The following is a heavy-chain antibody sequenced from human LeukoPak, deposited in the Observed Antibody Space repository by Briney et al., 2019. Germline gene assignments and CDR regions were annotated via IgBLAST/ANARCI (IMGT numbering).Heavy chain of an antibody. CDR1: GGSISSGDYY. D-gene: IGHD1-26*01. V-gene: IGHV4-39*07. CDR3: ARGGGSFTGYYFDY. J-gene: IGHJ4*02. Sequence: SQTLSLTCTVSGGSISSGDYYWSWIRQPPGKGLEWIGSIYYSGNTYYNPSLKSRVSISVDTSKNQFSLKLSSVTAADTAVYYCARGGGSFTGYYFDYWGQGTLVTVSS. CDR2: IYYSGNT.